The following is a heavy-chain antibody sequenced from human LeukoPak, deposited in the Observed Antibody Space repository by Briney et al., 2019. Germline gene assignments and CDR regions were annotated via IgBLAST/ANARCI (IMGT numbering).Heavy chain of an antibody. CDR1: GGSISSSSYH. J-gene: IGHJ5*02. CDR3: ARLTNDWFDP. D-gene: IGHD4-11*01. CDR2: IYYSGST. Sequence: SETLSLTCTVSGGSISSSSYHWGWIRQPPGKGLEWIGSIYYSGSTFYNPSLTSRVTISVDTSKNQFSLKLSSVTAADTAVYYCARLTNDWFDPWGQGTLVTVSS. V-gene: IGHV4-39*01.